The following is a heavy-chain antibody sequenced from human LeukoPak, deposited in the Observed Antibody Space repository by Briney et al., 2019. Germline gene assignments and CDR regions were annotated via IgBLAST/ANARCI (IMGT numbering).Heavy chain of an antibody. Sequence: TSETLSLTCSVSGGSISTFYWNWIRQPPGKGLEWIGYISYSGSTNYNPSVKSRVTISVDTSKNQFSLKVSSVTAADTAVYYCARGIADRYNRFDPWGQGTLVTVSS. CDR3: ARGIADRYNRFDP. J-gene: IGHJ5*02. CDR2: ISYSGST. CDR1: GGSISTFY. D-gene: IGHD6-13*01. V-gene: IGHV4-59*08.